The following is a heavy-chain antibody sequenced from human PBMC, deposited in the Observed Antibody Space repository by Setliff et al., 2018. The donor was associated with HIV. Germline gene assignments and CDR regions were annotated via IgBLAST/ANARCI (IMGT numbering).Heavy chain of an antibody. Sequence: SETLSLTCTVSGGSISTYYWSWIRQPAGKGLEWIGRVSTSGTTNYNPSLKSRLTISVDTSKSRFSLRLSSVTAADSGIYYCARAPRELAVIDAFDVWGRGTLVTVSS. CDR3: ARAPRELAVIDAFDV. J-gene: IGHJ3*01. CDR1: GGSISTYY. CDR2: VSTSGTT. V-gene: IGHV4-4*07. D-gene: IGHD3-22*01.